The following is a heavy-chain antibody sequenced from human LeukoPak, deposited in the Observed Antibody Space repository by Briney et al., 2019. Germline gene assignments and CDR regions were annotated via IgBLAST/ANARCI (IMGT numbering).Heavy chain of an antibody. D-gene: IGHD1-26*01. V-gene: IGHV4-30-4*07. Sequence: SQTLSLTCAVSGGSISSGGYSWSWIRQPPGKGLEWIGYIYYSGSTNYNPSLKSRVTISVDTSKNQFSLKLSSVTAADTAVYYCASSVGAIGYFDYWGQGTLVTVSS. J-gene: IGHJ4*02. CDR1: GGSISSGGYS. CDR3: ASSVGAIGYFDY. CDR2: IYYSGST.